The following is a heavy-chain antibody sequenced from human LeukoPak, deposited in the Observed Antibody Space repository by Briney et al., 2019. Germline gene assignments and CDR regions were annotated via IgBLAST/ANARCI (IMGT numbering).Heavy chain of an antibody. V-gene: IGHV4-34*01. CDR2: INHSGST. Sequence: SETLTLTCAVYGGSFRGYYWSWIRQPPGKGLEWIGEINHSGSTNYNPSLKSRVTISVDTSKNQFSLKLSSVTAADTAVYYCARGRTYYYDSSGSLVRNSDAFDIWGQGTMVTVSS. CDR1: GGSFRGYY. D-gene: IGHD3-22*01. CDR3: ARGRTYYYDSSGSLVRNSDAFDI. J-gene: IGHJ3*02.